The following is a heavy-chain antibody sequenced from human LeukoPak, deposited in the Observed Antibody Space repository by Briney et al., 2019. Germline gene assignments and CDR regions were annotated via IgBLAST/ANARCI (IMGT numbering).Heavy chain of an antibody. Sequence: GSVKVSCKASGYTFTGYYMHWVRQAPGQGLECMGWINPDSGGTNYAQNFQGRVTMTRDTSISTAYIDLSGLRSDDTAVYYCARGSTIAGPYYYYYYMDVWGKGTTVTVSS. CDR1: GYTFTGYY. CDR3: ARGSTIAGPYYYYYYMDV. V-gene: IGHV1-2*02. J-gene: IGHJ6*03. CDR2: INPDSGGT. D-gene: IGHD6-13*01.